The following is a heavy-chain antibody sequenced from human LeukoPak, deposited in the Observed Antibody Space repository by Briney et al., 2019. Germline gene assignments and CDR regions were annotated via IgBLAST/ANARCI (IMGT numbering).Heavy chain of an antibody. J-gene: IGHJ4*02. CDR1: GFTFSSYS. D-gene: IGHD2-2*01. CDR3: AKVQKGYCNSISCFHFDY. CDR2: ISSSGGNT. V-gene: IGHV3-23*01. Sequence: GGSLRLSCAASGFTFSSYSMSWVRQAPGKGLEWVSSISSSGGNTYYADSVKGRFTISRDNSKNTLFLQMNSLRAEDTAVYYCAKVQKGYCNSISCFHFDYWGQGTLVTVSS.